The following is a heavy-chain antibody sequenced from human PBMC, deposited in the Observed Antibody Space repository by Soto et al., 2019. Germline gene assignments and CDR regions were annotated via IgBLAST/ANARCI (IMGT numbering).Heavy chain of an antibody. CDR1: GFTFSSYA. D-gene: IGHD2-15*01. J-gene: IGHJ6*03. V-gene: IGHV3-64*01. Sequence: GGSLRLSCAASGFTFSSYAMHWVRQAPGKGLEYVSAISSNGGSTYYANSVKGRFTISRDNSKNTLYLQMGSLRAEDMAVYYCARGCSGGSCYSYYYYYYMAFWGKGPTVTVSS. CDR3: ARGCSGGSCYSYYYYYYMAF. CDR2: ISSNGGST.